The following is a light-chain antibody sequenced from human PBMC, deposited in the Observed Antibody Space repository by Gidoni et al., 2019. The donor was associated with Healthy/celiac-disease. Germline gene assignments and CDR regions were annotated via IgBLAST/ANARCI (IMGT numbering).Light chain of an antibody. CDR2: GTS. J-gene: IGLJ3*02. CDR1: SSNIGAGYD. Sequence: QSVLTQPHSVSGAPGQRVTISCTGSSSNIGAGYDVHWYQQLPGTAPKLLIYGTSNRPSGVPDRFSGSKSGTSASLAITGLQAEDEADYYCQSYDSSLSALWVFGGGTKLTVL. CDR3: QSYDSSLSALWV. V-gene: IGLV1-40*01.